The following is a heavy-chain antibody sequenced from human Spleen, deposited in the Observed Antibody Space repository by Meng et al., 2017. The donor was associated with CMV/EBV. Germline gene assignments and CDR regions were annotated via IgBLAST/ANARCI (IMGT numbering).Heavy chain of an antibody. Sequence: ASVKVSCKASGYTFTSHDINWVRQATGQGLEWMGWMNPNSGNTGYAQKFQGRVTITRNTSISTAYMELSSLRSEDTAVYYCARGYCSNTSCPRRAWFDPWGQGTLVTVSS. CDR3: ARGYCSNTSCPRRAWFDP. V-gene: IGHV1-8*03. CDR1: GYTFTSHD. J-gene: IGHJ5*02. D-gene: IGHD2-2*01. CDR2: MNPNSGNT.